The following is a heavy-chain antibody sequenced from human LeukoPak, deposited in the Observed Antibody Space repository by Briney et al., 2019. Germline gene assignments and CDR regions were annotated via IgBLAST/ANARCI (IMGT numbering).Heavy chain of an antibody. CDR3: ARLGWGYYDPLGVDY. CDR1: GYSISSGYY. Sequence: SETLSLTCAVSGYSISSGYYWGWIRQPPGKGLEWMGSIYHSGSTYYNPSLKSRVTISVDTSKNQFSLKLSSVTAADTAVYYCARLGWGYYDPLGVDYWGQGTLVTVSS. CDR2: IYHSGST. J-gene: IGHJ4*02. D-gene: IGHD3-3*01. V-gene: IGHV4-38-2*01.